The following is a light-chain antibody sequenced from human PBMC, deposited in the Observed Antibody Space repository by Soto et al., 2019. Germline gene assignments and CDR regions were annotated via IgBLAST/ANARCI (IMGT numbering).Light chain of an antibody. CDR1: SSDVGGYNY. V-gene: IGLV2-11*01. Sequence: QSALTQPRSVSGSPGQSVTISCTGTSSDVGGYNYVSWYQQHPGKAPKLMIYDVSKRPSGVPDRFSGSKSGNTASLTISGLQAEDEADYYCCSYADSYTSLVFGTGTKVTVL. J-gene: IGLJ1*01. CDR3: CSYADSYTSLV. CDR2: DVS.